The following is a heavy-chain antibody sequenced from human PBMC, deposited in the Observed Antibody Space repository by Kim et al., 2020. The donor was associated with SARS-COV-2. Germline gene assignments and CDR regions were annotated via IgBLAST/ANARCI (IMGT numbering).Heavy chain of an antibody. Sequence: GESLKISCKGSGYSFTSYWIGWVHQMPGKGLEWMGIIYPGDSDTRYSPSFQGQVTISADKSISTAYLQWSSLKASDTAMYYCARGSGSYYNGADDAFDIWGQGTMVTVSS. D-gene: IGHD3-10*01. CDR2: IYPGDSDT. CDR1: GYSFTSYW. CDR3: ARGSGSYYNGADDAFDI. V-gene: IGHV5-51*07. J-gene: IGHJ3*02.